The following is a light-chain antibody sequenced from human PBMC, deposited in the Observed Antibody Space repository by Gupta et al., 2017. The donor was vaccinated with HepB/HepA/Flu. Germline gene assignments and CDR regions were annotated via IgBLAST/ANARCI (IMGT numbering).Light chain of an antibody. CDR1: QGVGSS. CDR2: DAS. J-gene: IGKJ1*01. Sequence: EIVMTQSPATLSVSPGDKATLSCRASQGVGSSLAWYQQKPGQAPRLLIYDASSRPRGIPDRFRGSGSGTEFTLTITYLQSEDFAVYFCQHEDNWPRTFGQGTKVEIK. CDR3: QHEDNWPRT. V-gene: IGKV3-15*01.